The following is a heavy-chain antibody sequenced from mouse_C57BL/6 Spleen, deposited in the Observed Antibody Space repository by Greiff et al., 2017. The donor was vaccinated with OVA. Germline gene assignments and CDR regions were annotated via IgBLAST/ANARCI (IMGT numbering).Heavy chain of an antibody. Sequence: QVQLKESGPELVKPGASVKISCKASGYAFSSSWMNWVKQRPGKGLEWIGRIYPGDGDTNYNGKFKGKATLTADKSSSTAYMQLGSLTSEDSAVYFGARAGSGSCDAMDYWGQGTTVTVSS. CDR3: ARAGSGSCDAMDY. CDR2: IYPGDGDT. V-gene: IGHV1-82*01. D-gene: IGHD3-1*01. J-gene: IGHJ4*01. CDR1: GYAFSSSW.